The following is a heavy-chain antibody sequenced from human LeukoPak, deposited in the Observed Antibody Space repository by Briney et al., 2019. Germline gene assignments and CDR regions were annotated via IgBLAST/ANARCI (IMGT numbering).Heavy chain of an antibody. J-gene: IGHJ4*02. V-gene: IGHV4-59*01. Sequence: ASETLSLTCSVSGVSITSNYWSWIRQPPGKGLEWLGYTRHSGATSYNPSPNSRSTMSLDTSNNQFSLKLSSVIAADTAVYYCARSSGHSYADFDYWDQGNLVTVSS. CDR2: TRHSGAT. D-gene: IGHD5-18*01. CDR1: GVSITSNY. CDR3: ARSSGHSYADFDY.